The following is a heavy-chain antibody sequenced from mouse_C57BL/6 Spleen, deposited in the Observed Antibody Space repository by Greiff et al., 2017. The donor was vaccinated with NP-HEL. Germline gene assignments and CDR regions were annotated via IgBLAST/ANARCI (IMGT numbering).Heavy chain of an antibody. J-gene: IGHJ2*01. CDR1: GFSLTSYG. CDR2: IWSGGST. Sequence: VQLQQSGPGLVQPSQSLSITCTVSGFSLTSYGVHWVRQSPGKGLEWLGVIWSGGSTDYNAAFISRLSISKDNSKSQVFFKMNSLQADDTAIYYCASSYYYGSSYRDYWGQGTTLTVSS. D-gene: IGHD1-1*01. CDR3: ASSYYYGSSYRDY. V-gene: IGHV2-2*01.